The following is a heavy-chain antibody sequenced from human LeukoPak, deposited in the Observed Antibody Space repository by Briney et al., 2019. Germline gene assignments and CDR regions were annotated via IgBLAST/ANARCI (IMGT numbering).Heavy chain of an antibody. CDR1: GFTFSSYW. V-gene: IGHV3-7*01. CDR3: ARDQRSLFDV. Sequence: PGGSLRLSCAASGFTFSSYWMSWVRQAPGKGQEWVANIKQDGSEKYYVDSVKGRFTISRDNTKNSLYLQMISLRAEDTAVYYCARDQRSLFDVWGQGSLVTVSS. J-gene: IGHJ4*02. D-gene: IGHD1-26*01. CDR2: IKQDGSEK.